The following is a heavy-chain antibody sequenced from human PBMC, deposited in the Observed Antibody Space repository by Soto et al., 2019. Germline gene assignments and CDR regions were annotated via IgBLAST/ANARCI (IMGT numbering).Heavy chain of an antibody. D-gene: IGHD3-16*01. V-gene: IGHV2-70*01. CDR1: GFSLSTSGMC. Sequence: GSGPTLVNPTQTLTPTCTFSGFSLSTSGMCVSWIRQPPGKALEWLALIDWDDDKYYSTSLKTRLTISKDTSKNQVVLTMTNMDPVDTATYYCARGGSSALTMDYFDYWGQGTLVTVSS. J-gene: IGHJ4*02. CDR2: IDWDDDK. CDR3: ARGGSSALTMDYFDY.